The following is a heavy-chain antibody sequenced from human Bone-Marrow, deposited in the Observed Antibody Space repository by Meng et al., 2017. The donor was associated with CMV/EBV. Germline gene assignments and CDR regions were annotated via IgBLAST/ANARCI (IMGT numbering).Heavy chain of an antibody. CDR2: IHYSGST. CDR1: GGSISSYY. V-gene: IGHV4-59*12. CDR3: ARDQGIVGAEDAFDI. Sequence: SETLSLTCTVSGGSISSYYWSWIRQPPGKGLEWIGCIHYSGSTYYNPSLKSRVTISVDTSKSRFSLRLFSVTAADTAVYYCARDQGIVGAEDAFDIWGQGTMVTVSS. J-gene: IGHJ3*02. D-gene: IGHD1-26*01.